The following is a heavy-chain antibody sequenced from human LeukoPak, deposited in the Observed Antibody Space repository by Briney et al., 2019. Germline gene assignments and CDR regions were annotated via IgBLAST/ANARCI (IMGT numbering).Heavy chain of an antibody. D-gene: IGHD3-22*01. V-gene: IGHV3-23*01. Sequence: GGSLRLSCAASGLTFSSYGMSWARQAPGKGLEWVSTITGTGGTTYYADSVKGRFTISRDNSMDTLYLQMNSLRAEDTAVYYCAKRGYYYDSSAYYYFDYWGQGTLVTVSS. CDR3: AKRGYYYDSSAYYYFDY. CDR2: ITGTGGTT. J-gene: IGHJ4*02. CDR1: GLTFSSYG.